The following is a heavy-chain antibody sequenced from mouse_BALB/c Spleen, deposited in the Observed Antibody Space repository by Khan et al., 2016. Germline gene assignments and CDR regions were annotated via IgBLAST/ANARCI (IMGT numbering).Heavy chain of an antibody. V-gene: IGHV1-7*01. Sequence: QIQLVQSGAELAKPGASVKMSCKASGYTFTSYWMHWVKQRPGQGLEWIGYINPSTGYTEYNQKFKDKATLTADKSSSTAYMQLSSLTSEDSAVSYCARWFYGYYDYWGQGTTLTVSS. CDR2: INPSTGYT. D-gene: IGHD2-3*01. J-gene: IGHJ2*01. CDR3: ARWFYGYYDY. CDR1: GYTFTSYW.